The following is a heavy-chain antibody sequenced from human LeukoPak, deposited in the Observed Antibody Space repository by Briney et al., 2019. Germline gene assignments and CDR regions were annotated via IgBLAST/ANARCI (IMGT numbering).Heavy chain of an antibody. V-gene: IGHV3-23*01. J-gene: IGHJ4*02. CDR2: SGTAGDT. Sequence: VGSLRLSCAASGFTFTSTAMNWVRHGPGEGVERVSASGTAGDTYYADSVNSRFTISRDNSKNTLYLQMTSLRTADTAVYYCAKKTPGTLPFDIWGQGTLVTVSP. CDR1: GFTFTSTA. CDR3: AKKTPGTLPFDI. D-gene: IGHD6-13*01.